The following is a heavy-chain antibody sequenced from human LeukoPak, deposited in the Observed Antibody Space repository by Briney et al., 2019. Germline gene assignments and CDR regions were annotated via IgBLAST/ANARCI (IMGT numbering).Heavy chain of an antibody. V-gene: IGHV3-48*01. J-gene: IGHJ4*02. D-gene: IGHD3-22*01. CDR1: GFTFSSYS. CDR2: LSSGSSSI. CDR3: ARQNGAGYYYYFDS. Sequence: GGSLRLSCAASGFTFSSYSMNWVRQAPGKGLEWVSYLSSGSSSIYYADSVKGRFTISRDNAKNSLYLQMNSLRAEDTAVYYCARQNGAGYYYYFDSWGQGTLVTVSS.